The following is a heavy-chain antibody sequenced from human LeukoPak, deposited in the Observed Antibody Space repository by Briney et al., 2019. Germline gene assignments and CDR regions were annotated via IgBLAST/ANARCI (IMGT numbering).Heavy chain of an antibody. V-gene: IGHV4-61*01. D-gene: IGHD6-13*01. Sequence: SETLSLTCTVSGGSVSSGSYYWNWIRQPPGKGLEWIAYIYYSGSTNYNPSLKSRVTISIDTSKNQFSLKLSSVTAADTAVYYCARAHSSSWYLGYWGQGTLVTVSS. CDR2: IYYSGST. J-gene: IGHJ4*02. CDR3: ARAHSSSWYLGY. CDR1: GGSVSSGSYY.